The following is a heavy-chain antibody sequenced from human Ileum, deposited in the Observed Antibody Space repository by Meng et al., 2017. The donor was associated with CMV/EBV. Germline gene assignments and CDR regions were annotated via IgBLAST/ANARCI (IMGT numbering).Heavy chain of an antibody. D-gene: IGHD1-1*01. CDR1: GFTVSSDY. J-gene: IGHJ3*02. CDR3: ARQDPTGKWDYGFDI. CDR2: IYSGGRT. V-gene: IGHV3-53*01. Sequence: LSLTCAASGFTVSSDYMSWVRQAPGKGLEWVSVIYSGGRTYYADSVKGRFTLSRDNSKNTVYLQMNSLRAEDTAVYYCARQDPTGKWDYGFDIWGQGTMVTVSS.